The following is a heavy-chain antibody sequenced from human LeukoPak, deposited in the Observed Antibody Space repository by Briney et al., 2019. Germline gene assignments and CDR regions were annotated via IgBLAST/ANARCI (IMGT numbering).Heavy chain of an antibody. J-gene: IGHJ4*02. CDR1: RFVFSSYG. Sequence: GGSLRLSCAASRFVFSSYGMHWVRQAPGKGLEWVAYIRYDGSDKYYAHSVTGRFTISRDNSQKTLSLQMTSLRPDDTAVYYCVRDTSVGAAYFDLWGQGALVAVSS. D-gene: IGHD1-26*01. CDR2: IRYDGSDK. CDR3: VRDTSVGAAYFDL. V-gene: IGHV3-30*02.